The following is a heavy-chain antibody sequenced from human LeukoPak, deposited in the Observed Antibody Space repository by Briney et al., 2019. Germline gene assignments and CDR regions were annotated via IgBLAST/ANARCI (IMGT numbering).Heavy chain of an antibody. CDR2: ISPVHGIA. V-gene: IGHV1-69*02. D-gene: IGHD4-11*01. CDR3: AILTITTLLDY. CDR1: GGPFFSYT. Sequence: ASVKVSCKAAGGPFFSYTINWVRQAPGQGLEWIGRISPVHGIANYTQKFQGRLTITADKSTSTAYMELSRLTSEDTAVYYCAILTITTLLDYWGQGTLVTVSS. J-gene: IGHJ4*02.